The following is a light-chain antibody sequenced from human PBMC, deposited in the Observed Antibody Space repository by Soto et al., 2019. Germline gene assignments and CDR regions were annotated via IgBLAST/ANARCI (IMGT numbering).Light chain of an antibody. J-gene: IGKJ1*01. CDR2: AAS. Sequence: DIQMTQSPSSLSSSVGDRFTMTCRASQSISTYLNWYQQKAGLAPKLLIYAASSLQSGVPSRFSGSGSGTEFTLTISSLQPDDFATYYCQHYNSYSEAFGQGTKVDIK. V-gene: IGKV1-39*01. CDR1: QSISTY. CDR3: QHYNSYSEA.